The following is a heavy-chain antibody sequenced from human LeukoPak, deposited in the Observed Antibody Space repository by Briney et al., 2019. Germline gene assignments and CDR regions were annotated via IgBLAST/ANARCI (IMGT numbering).Heavy chain of an antibody. CDR2: ISYDGSNK. V-gene: IGHV3-30*01. CDR3: ARSVVYYDSRIDY. CDR1: GFTFSSYA. D-gene: IGHD3-22*01. Sequence: GGSLRLSCAASGFTFSSYAMHWVRQAPGMGLEWVAVISYDGSNKYYADSVKGRFTISRDNSKNTLYLQMNSLRAEDTAVYYCARSVVYYDSRIDYWGQGTLVTVSS. J-gene: IGHJ4*02.